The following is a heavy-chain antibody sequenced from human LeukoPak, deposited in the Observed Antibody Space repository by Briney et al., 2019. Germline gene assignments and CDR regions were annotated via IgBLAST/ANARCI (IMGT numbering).Heavy chain of an antibody. V-gene: IGHV3-30*04. CDR3: ARPRYYYDSSGYTNY. Sequence: GRSLRLSCAASGFTFSSYAMHWVRQAPGKGLEWVAVISYDGSNKYYADSVKGRFTISRDNSKNTLYLQMNSLRAEDTAVYYCARPRYYYDSSGYTNYWGQGTLVTVSS. CDR2: ISYDGSNK. CDR1: GFTFSSYA. J-gene: IGHJ4*02. D-gene: IGHD3-22*01.